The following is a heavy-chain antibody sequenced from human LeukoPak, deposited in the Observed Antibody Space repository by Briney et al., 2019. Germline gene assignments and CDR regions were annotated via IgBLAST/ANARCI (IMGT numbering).Heavy chain of an antibody. Sequence: SETLSLTCTVSGGSISSGSYYWSWIRQPAGKGLEWIGRIYSSGSTNYNPSLKSRVTISLDTSKNQFSLKLSSVTAADTAVYYCAREFSGYCSSTSCTRSVLVDCWGQGTLVTVSS. CDR2: IYSSGST. CDR3: AREFSGYCSSTSCTRSVLVDC. J-gene: IGHJ4*02. D-gene: IGHD2-2*03. V-gene: IGHV4-61*02. CDR1: GGSISSGSYY.